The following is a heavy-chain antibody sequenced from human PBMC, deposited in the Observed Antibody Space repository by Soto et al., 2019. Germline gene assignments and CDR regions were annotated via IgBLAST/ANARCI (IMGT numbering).Heavy chain of an antibody. CDR1: GYTFTSYG. Sequence: QVQLVQSGAEVKKPGASVKVSCKTSGYTFTSYGISWVRQAPGQGLEWMGWISAYNGNTNYAQKLQGRVTMTTDTSTSTAYMELRSLRSDDTAVYYCGFGKYDFWRALGMDVWGQGTTVTVSS. CDR3: GFGKYDFWRALGMDV. V-gene: IGHV1-18*04. J-gene: IGHJ6*02. CDR2: ISAYNGNT. D-gene: IGHD3-3*01.